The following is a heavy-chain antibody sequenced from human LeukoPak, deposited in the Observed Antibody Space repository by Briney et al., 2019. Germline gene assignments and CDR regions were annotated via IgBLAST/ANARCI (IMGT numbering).Heavy chain of an antibody. Sequence: GGSLRLPCAASGFTFNNFAINWVRQAPGKGLEWVSGISDDGGSTNYADSVKGRFSVSRDNSKNTLFLQMNSLRAEDTAVYYCAKTTRPLGALDYWGQGTLVTVSS. J-gene: IGHJ4*02. CDR2: ISDDGGST. CDR1: GFTFNNFA. D-gene: IGHD1-26*01. V-gene: IGHV3-23*01. CDR3: AKTTRPLGALDY.